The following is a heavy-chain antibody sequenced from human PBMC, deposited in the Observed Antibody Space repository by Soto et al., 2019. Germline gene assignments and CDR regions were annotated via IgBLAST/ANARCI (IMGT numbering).Heavy chain of an antibody. V-gene: IGHV4-39*02. D-gene: IGHD6-19*01. Sequence: SETLSITCTVSGDSISSVSHYWGWIRQPPGKGLEGIGSMFYTGTSYYNPSLKSRVTMSLDTSRNDFSLKLSSVTAADPAVYYCARGARSGWPPDYWGRGTLVTVSS. CDR3: ARGARSGWPPDY. CDR2: MFYTGTS. CDR1: GDSISSVSHY. J-gene: IGHJ4*02.